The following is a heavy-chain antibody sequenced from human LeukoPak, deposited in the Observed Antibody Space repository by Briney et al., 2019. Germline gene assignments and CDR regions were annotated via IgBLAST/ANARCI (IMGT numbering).Heavy chain of an antibody. J-gene: IGHJ5*02. D-gene: IGHD3-16*02. Sequence: GASVKVSCKASGYTISGYYMHWVRQAPGQGLEWMGWINPKSGGTNEAQKFHDRVTITRDTSISTAYTEVSRLRSDDTAVYYCSRADYDFVWGSYRLPDPWGQGTLVTVSS. CDR1: GYTISGYY. V-gene: IGHV1-2*02. CDR2: INPKSGGT. CDR3: SRADYDFVWGSYRLPDP.